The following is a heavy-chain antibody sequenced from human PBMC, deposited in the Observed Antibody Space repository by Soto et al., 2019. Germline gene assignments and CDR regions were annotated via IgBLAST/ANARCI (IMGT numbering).Heavy chain of an antibody. CDR1: GFTSTRYS. CDR2: ISSTTNYI. Sequence: GSLRLSCAASGFTSTRYSMNWVRQAPGKGLEWVSFISSTTNYIYYADSMKGRFTVSRDNAKNSVYLEMNSLSAEDTAVYYCARESEDLTSNFDYWGQGTLVTVSS. V-gene: IGHV3-21*01. J-gene: IGHJ4*02. CDR3: ARESEDLTSNFDY.